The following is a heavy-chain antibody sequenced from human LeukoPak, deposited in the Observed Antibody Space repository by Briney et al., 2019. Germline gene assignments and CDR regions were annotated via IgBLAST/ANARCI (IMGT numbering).Heavy chain of an antibody. CDR2: ISGSGGST. V-gene: IGHV3-23*01. Sequence: GGSLRLSRAASGFTFSSYAMSWVRQAPGKGLEWVSAISGSGGSTYYADSVKGRFTISRDNAKNSLYLQMNSLRAEDTAVYYCARDMGTGYYSLDYWGQGTLVTVSS. CDR1: GFTFSSYA. J-gene: IGHJ4*02. CDR3: ARDMGTGYYSLDY. D-gene: IGHD3-9*01.